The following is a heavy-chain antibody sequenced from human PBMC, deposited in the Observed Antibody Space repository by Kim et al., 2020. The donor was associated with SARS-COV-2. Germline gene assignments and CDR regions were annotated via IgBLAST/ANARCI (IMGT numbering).Heavy chain of an antibody. V-gene: IGHV4-34*01. CDR1: GGSFSGYY. D-gene: IGHD1-26*01. J-gene: IGHJ5*02. CDR3: ASKILGARGRWFDP. Sequence: SETLSLTCAVYGGSFSGYYWSWIRQPPGKGLEWIGEINHSGSTNYNPSLKSRVTISVDTSKNQFSLKLSSVTAADTAVYYCASKILGARGRWFDPWGQGTLVTVSS. CDR2: INHSGST.